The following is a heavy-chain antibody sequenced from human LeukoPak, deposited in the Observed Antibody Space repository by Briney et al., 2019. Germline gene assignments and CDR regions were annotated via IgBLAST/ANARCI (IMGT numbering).Heavy chain of an antibody. CDR3: AKDSGGSVLED. J-gene: IGHJ4*01. D-gene: IGHD2-15*01. CDR1: GFIFSGSV. V-gene: IGHV3-30*18. Sequence: PGGSLRLACAASGFIFSGSVMHWVRQAPGKGLERVAIISYDGTNENYGDSVKGRFTISRDNSKSTLYLHLNSLRHDDTAVYYCAKDSGGSVLEDWGHGSLVIVSS. CDR2: ISYDGTNE.